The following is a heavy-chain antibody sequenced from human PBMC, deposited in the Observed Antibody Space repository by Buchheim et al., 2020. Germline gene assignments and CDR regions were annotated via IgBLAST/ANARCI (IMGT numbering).Heavy chain of an antibody. D-gene: IGHD1-14*01. J-gene: IGHJ6*02. Sequence: QVQLVESGGAVVQPGRSLRLSCAASGFSFSSFGMYWVRQAPGKGLESVALIWYDGSNEYYADSVKGRFTISRDNSKNTLYLQMNSLRVEDTAVYYCARNPRELRDYYYYHGMDVWGQGTT. V-gene: IGHV3-33*01. CDR3: ARNPRELRDYYYYHGMDV. CDR2: IWYDGSNE. CDR1: GFSFSSFG.